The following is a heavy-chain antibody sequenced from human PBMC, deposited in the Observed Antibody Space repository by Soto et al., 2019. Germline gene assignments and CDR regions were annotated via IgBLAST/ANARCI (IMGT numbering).Heavy chain of an antibody. CDR3: ASSGIAAHDLLLDY. J-gene: IGHJ4*02. Sequence: ASVKVSCKVSGYTLTELSMHWVRQAPGKGLEWMGGFDPNNGETNYAQKFQGRVTMTRDTSISTAYMELSRLRSDDTAVYYCASSGIAAHDLLLDYWGQGTLVTVSS. CDR1: GYTLTELS. D-gene: IGHD6-6*01. CDR2: FDPNNGET. V-gene: IGHV1-24*01.